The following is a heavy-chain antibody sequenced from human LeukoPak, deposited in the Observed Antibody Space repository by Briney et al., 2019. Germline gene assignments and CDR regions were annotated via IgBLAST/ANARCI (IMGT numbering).Heavy chain of an antibody. CDR2: INAGNGNT. CDR1: GYTFTSYA. Sequence: GASVKVSCKASGYTFTSYAMHWVRQAPGQRLEWMGWINAGNGNTKYSQKFQGRVTITRDTSASTAYMELSSLRSEDTAVYYCARVSPSYGPYYLDYWGQGTLVTVSS. V-gene: IGHV1-3*01. J-gene: IGHJ4*02. D-gene: IGHD5-18*01. CDR3: ARVSPSYGPYYLDY.